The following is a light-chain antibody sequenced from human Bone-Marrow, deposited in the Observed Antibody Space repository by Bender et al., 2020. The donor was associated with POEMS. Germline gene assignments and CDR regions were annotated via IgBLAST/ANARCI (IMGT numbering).Light chain of an antibody. CDR1: SSDVGANNY. CDR3: TSYAGESNLGV. J-gene: IGLJ3*02. CDR2: DVS. V-gene: IGLV2-14*03. Sequence: QSALTQPASVSGSPGQSITISCTGTSSDVGANNYVSWFQQHPGKAPKLMIYDVSNRPPGVSNRFSGSKSGNTASLTVSGLQAEDGADYYCTSYAGESNLGVFGGGNKLTVL.